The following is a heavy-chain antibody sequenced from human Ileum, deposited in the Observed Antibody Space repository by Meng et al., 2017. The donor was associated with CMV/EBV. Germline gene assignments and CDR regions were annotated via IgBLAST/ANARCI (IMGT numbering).Heavy chain of an antibody. CDR1: GGPISNSINY. D-gene: IGHD5-18*01. V-gene: IGHV4-39*07. CDR2: IYYSGNT. J-gene: IGHJ4*02. Sequence: SETLSLTCTVSGGPISNSINYWGWIRQPPGKGLEWIGSIYYSGNTDYNPSLKSRVTMSIDTYKNQFSLKVTSVTAADTAVYFCARADTAMDYYFDYWGQGTLVTVSS. CDR3: ARADTAMDYYFDY.